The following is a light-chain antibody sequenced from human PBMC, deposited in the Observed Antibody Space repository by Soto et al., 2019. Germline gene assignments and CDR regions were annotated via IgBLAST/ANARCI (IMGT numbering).Light chain of an antibody. CDR3: SSYTRSTTYV. CDR1: SSDVGAYNY. Sequence: QSVLTQPASVSGSPGQSITISCTGTSSDVGAYNYVSWYQQHPGKAPKPVIYDVSNRPSGVSSRFSGSKSGNTASLTISGLQAEDEADYYCSSYTRSTTYVFGTGTKLTVL. J-gene: IGLJ1*01. CDR2: DVS. V-gene: IGLV2-14*01.